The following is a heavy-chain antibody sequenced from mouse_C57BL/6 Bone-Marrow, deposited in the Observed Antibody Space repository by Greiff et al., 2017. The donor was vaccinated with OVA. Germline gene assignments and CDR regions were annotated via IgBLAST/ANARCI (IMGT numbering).Heavy chain of an antibody. CDR2: INPYNGGT. V-gene: IGHV1-19*01. D-gene: IGHD1-1*01. CDR1: GYTFTDYY. J-gene: IGHJ1*03. Sequence: EVKLQESGPVLVKPGASVKMSCKASGYTFTDYYMNWVKQSHGKSLEWIGVINPYNGGTSYNQKFKGKATLTVDKSSSTAYMELNSLTSEDSAVYYCAGITTVVRSYYWYFDVWGTGTTVTVSS. CDR3: AGITTVVRSYYWYFDV.